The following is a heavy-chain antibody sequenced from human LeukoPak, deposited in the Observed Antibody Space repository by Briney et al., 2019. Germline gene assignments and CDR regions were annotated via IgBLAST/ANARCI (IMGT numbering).Heavy chain of an antibody. CDR1: GFTFSLYG. D-gene: IGHD3-16*01. CDR3: AKDFETRKEAWLRYPDY. V-gene: IGHV3-30*18. CDR2: TSYDGSNQ. Sequence: GGSLRLSCAASGFTFSLYGMHWVRQAPGKGLEWVAVTSYDGSNQYYADSVKGRFTISRDNSMNTLPLQMDSLRVEDTGVYYCAKDFETRKEAWLRYPDYWGQGTLVTVSS. J-gene: IGHJ4*02.